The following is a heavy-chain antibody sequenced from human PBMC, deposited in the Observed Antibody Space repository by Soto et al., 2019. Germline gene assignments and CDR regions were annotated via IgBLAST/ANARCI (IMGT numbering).Heavy chain of an antibody. CDR2: ISGEGSKI. D-gene: IGHD2-21*02. V-gene: IGHV3-48*02. CDR3: AREATPVVTPWVFDE. J-gene: IGHJ4*02. CDR1: GFSSRSLS. Sequence: CGYLRLSCTASGFSSRSLSINWCRQAPGKGLEGVSDISGEGSKIYQADAVKVRFTISRGNNKDSLYPQMNSLRDEDTAVYYCAREATPVVTPWVFDECGRGTLGTVS.